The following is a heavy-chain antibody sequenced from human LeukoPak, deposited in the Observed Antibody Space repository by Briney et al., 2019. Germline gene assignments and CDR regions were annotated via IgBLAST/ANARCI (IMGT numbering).Heavy chain of an antibody. V-gene: IGHV4-39*01. CDR1: GGSISSSTYY. CDR2: IYYSGST. CDR3: ASPGGGPTEY. D-gene: IGHD3-16*01. J-gene: IGHJ4*02. Sequence: SETLSLTCTVSGGSISSSTYYWGWIRQPPGKALECIGSIYYSGSTYYNPSLKNRVTISVDTSKNQFYLQLNSVTAADTAVYYCASPGGGPTEYWRQRTMVTVSS.